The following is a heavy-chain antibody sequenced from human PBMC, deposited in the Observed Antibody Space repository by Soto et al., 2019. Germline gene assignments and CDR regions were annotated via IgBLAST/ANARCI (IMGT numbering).Heavy chain of an antibody. V-gene: IGHV4-59*01. Sequence: QVQLQESGPGLVKPSETLSLTCTVSGGSISSYYWSWIRQPPGKGLEWIGYIYYSGSTNYNPSLKSRVTISVDTSKNQFSLKLSSVTAADTAVYYCARDKRYCSSTSCFYMDVWDKGTTVTVSS. J-gene: IGHJ6*03. CDR3: ARDKRYCSSTSCFYMDV. D-gene: IGHD2-2*01. CDR1: GGSISSYY. CDR2: IYYSGST.